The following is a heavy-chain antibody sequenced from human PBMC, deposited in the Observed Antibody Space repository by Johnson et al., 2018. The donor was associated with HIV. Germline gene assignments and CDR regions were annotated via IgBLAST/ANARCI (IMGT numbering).Heavy chain of an antibody. CDR2: IYSGGST. CDR3: ARDRGYGDAFDI. CDR1: GFTVSSNY. Sequence: VQLVESGGGVAWPGGSLRLSCAASGFTVSSNYMSWVRQAPGKGLEWVSVIYSGGSTYYADSVKGRFTISRDNSKNTLHLQMNSLRAEDTAVYYCARDRGYGDAFDIWGQGTMVTVSS. V-gene: IGHV3-66*01. D-gene: IGHD5-18*01. J-gene: IGHJ3*02.